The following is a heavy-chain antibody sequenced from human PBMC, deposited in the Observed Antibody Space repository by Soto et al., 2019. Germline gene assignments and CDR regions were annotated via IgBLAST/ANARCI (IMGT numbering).Heavy chain of an antibody. D-gene: IGHD2-15*01. Sequence: GASVKVSCKASGYTFISHGISWVRQAPGQGLEWMGWISGKNGNTNYAQKLQGRVTLTTDTSTSTAYMELRSLRSDDTAVYYCARVSSSIVVVPDYGMDVWGQGTMVTVSS. J-gene: IGHJ6*02. CDR3: ARVSSSIVVVPDYGMDV. CDR2: ISGKNGNT. CDR1: GYTFISHG. V-gene: IGHV1-18*04.